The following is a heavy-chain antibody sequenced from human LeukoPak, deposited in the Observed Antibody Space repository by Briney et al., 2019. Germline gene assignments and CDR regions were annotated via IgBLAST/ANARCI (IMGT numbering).Heavy chain of an antibody. J-gene: IGHJ4*02. CDR2: ISYDGSNK. V-gene: IGHV3-30*18. CDR3: AKDPFEYSSGRHTYFDY. D-gene: IGHD6-19*01. CDR1: GFTFSSYG. Sequence: GGSLRLSCAASGFTFSSYGMHWVRQAPGKGLEWVAVISYDGSNKYYADSVKGRFTISRDNSKNTLYLQMNSLRSEDTAAYYCAKDPFEYSSGRHTYFDYWGQGTLVTVPS.